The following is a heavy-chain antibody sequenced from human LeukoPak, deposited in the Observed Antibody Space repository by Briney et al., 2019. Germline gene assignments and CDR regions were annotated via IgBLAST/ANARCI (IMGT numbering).Heavy chain of an antibody. CDR3: AKDIGPDIVATILGFDY. Sequence: PGGSLRLSCAASGLTFNSYSMNWVRQAPGKGLEWVSGISWNSGSIGYADSVKGRFTISRDNAKNSLYLQMNSLRAEDMALYYCAKDIGPDIVATILGFDYWGQGTLVTVSS. D-gene: IGHD5-12*01. V-gene: IGHV3-9*03. CDR2: ISWNSGSI. J-gene: IGHJ4*02. CDR1: GLTFNSYS.